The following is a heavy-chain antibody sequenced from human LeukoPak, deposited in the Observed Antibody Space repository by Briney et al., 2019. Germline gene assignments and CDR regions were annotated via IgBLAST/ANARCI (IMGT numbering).Heavy chain of an antibody. D-gene: IGHD2-21*02. V-gene: IGHV3-23*01. CDR1: GFTFSTFA. CDR3: ARSESVVTAIDAFDI. Sequence: GGSLRLSCAASGFTFSTFAMIWVRQPPGKGLEWVSSIFPSGGEIHYADSVRGRFTISRDNSKSTLYLQMNSLRAEDTAVYYCARSESVVTAIDAFDIWGQGTMVTVSS. CDR2: IFPSGGEI. J-gene: IGHJ3*02.